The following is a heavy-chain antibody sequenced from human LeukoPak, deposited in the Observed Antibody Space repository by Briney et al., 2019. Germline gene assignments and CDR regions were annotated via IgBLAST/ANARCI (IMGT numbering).Heavy chain of an antibody. Sequence: GGSLRLSCAASGFTFSNAWMIWVRQAPGKGLEWVSVIYSGGSTYYADSVKGRFTISRDNAKNSLYLQMNSLRAEDTAVYYCARAWYYDSSGYSRTVHAFDIWGQGTMVTVSS. V-gene: IGHV3-66*01. D-gene: IGHD3-22*01. CDR2: IYSGGST. CDR1: GFTFSNAW. CDR3: ARAWYYDSSGYSRTVHAFDI. J-gene: IGHJ3*02.